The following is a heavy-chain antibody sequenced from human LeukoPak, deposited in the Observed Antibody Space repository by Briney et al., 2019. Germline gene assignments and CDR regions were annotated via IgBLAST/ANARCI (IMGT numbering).Heavy chain of an antibody. Sequence: GGSLRLSCAASGFTFRNYAMSWVRQAPGKGLDWVSSVHGDGSGTFYAESVKGRFTISRDNSRDTLYLQMNSLRAEDTAMYYCAKDLKSGDGKWEVDFWGQGTLVTVSS. CDR3: AKDLKSGDGKWEVDF. J-gene: IGHJ4*02. V-gene: IGHV3-23*01. CDR2: VHGDGSGT. D-gene: IGHD1-26*01. CDR1: GFTFRNYA.